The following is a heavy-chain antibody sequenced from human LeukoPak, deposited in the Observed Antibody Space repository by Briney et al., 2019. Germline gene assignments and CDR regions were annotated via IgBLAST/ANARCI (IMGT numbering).Heavy chain of an antibody. V-gene: IGHV4-4*07. J-gene: IGHJ4*02. D-gene: IGHD6-6*01. Sequence: PSETLPLTCTVPGGSISSYYWSWIRQPAGKGLEWIGRIYTSGSTNYNPSLKSRVTMSVDTSKNQFSLKLSSVTAADTAVYYCAGSYSSSPHFDYWGQGTLVTVSS. CDR2: IYTSGST. CDR1: GGSISSYY. CDR3: AGSYSSSPHFDY.